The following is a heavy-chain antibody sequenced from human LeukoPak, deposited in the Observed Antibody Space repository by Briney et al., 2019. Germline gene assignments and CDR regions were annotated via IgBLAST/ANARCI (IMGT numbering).Heavy chain of an antibody. CDR2: VYSSGST. V-gene: IGHV4-4*07. J-gene: IGHJ5*02. CDR1: GGPISSFY. D-gene: IGHD3-3*01. Sequence: PSETLSLTCTVSGGPISSFYGSWIRQSAGKGLEYIGRVYSSGSTNYNPSVEGRVTMSVDTSKNQFSLRLRSVTAADTAVYYCARGMGEWLSQEDWFDPWGQGTLVTVSS. CDR3: ARGMGEWLSQEDWFDP.